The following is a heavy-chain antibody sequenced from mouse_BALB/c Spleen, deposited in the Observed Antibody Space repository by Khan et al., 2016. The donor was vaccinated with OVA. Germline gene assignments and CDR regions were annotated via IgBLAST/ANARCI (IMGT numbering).Heavy chain of an antibody. CDR2: INPSTGYT. D-gene: IGHD2-1*01. Sequence: QVQLKQSGAELAKPGASVKMSCTASGYTFTTYWMHWVKQSPGKGLEWIGYINPSTGYTEYTQNFKDKATLTADESSSTAYMQLNSLTSEDSADYYCARRGLYGILAYWGQGTLVTVSA. V-gene: IGHV1-7*01. CDR3: ARRGLYGILAY. CDR1: GYTFTTYW. J-gene: IGHJ3*01.